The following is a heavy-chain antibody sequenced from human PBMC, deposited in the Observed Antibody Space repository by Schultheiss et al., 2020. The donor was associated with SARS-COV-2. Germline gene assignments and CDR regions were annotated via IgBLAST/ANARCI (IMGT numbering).Heavy chain of an antibody. V-gene: IGHV2-5*01. CDR1: EFSLSPSEVA. J-gene: IGHJ4*02. CDR2: LYWNDDK. D-gene: IGHD2/OR15-2a*01. Sequence: SGPTLVKPTQTLTLTCTYSEFSLSPSEVALGWIRQPPGKALGWLVLLYWNDDKRFSPSLKSRLTITKDTSKNQVVLTMTNMDPVDTATYYCAHARLTYPGGYLDYWGQGTLVTVAS. CDR3: AHARLTYPGGYLDY.